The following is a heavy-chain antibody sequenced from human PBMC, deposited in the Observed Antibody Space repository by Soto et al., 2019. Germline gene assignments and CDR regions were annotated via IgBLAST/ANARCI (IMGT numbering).Heavy chain of an antibody. Sequence: QVQLVQSGAEVKKPGASVKVSCKASGYTFTSYAMHWVRQAPGQRLEWMGWINAGNGNTKYSQKFQGRVTITRDTSASTAYMELSSLRSEDTAVYYCARDWSDTAMVGRRANWFDPWGQGTLVTVSS. J-gene: IGHJ5*02. CDR3: ARDWSDTAMVGRRANWFDP. CDR1: GYTFTSYA. CDR2: INAGNGNT. D-gene: IGHD5-18*01. V-gene: IGHV1-3*01.